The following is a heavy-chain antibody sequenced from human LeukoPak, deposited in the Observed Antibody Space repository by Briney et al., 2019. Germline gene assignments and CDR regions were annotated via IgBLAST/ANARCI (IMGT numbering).Heavy chain of an antibody. Sequence: SVKVSCKASGGTFSSYAISWVRQAPGQGLEWMGGIIPIFGTANYAQKFQGRVTITADKSTSTAYMELSSLRSEDTAVYYCARYCSGGSCYSYSDYWGQGTLVTVSS. V-gene: IGHV1-69*06. CDR3: ARYCSGGSCYSYSDY. J-gene: IGHJ4*02. D-gene: IGHD2-15*01. CDR1: GGTFSSYA. CDR2: IIPIFGTA.